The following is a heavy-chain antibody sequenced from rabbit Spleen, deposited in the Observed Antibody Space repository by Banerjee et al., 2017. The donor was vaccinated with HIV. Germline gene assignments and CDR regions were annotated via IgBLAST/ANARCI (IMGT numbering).Heavy chain of an antibody. CDR3: ARDTSSSFSSYGMDL. D-gene: IGHD1-1*01. CDR1: GVSFSSNHY. Sequence: QEQLEESGGGLVKPGASLTLTCTASGVSFSSNHYMCWVRQAPGKGLEWIACIDAGSSSFTYFASWAKGRFTISKTSSTTVTLQMTRLTAADTATYFCARDTSSSFSSYGMDLWGPGTLVTVS. V-gene: IGHV1S45*01. J-gene: IGHJ6*01. CDR2: IDAGSSSFT.